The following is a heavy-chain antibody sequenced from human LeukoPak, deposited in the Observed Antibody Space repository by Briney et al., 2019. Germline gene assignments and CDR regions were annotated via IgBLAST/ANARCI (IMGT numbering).Heavy chain of an antibody. V-gene: IGHV1-8*01. Sequence: GASVKVSCKASGYTFTSYDINWVRQATGRGLEWMGWMNPNSGNTGSAQRFQGRVTMTRDTSISTAYMELSSLTSEDTAVYYCARGPLVRLPSSFDPWGQGTLVTVSS. CDR3: ARGPLVRLPSSFDP. J-gene: IGHJ5*02. D-gene: IGHD3-16*02. CDR2: MNPNSGNT. CDR1: GYTFTSYD.